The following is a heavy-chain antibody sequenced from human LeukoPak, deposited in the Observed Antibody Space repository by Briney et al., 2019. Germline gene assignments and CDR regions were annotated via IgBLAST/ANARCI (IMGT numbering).Heavy chain of an antibody. V-gene: IGHV3-48*03. D-gene: IGHD2-21*02. CDR1: GFTFSSYE. J-gene: IGHJ2*01. CDR2: ISISGSTI. CDR3: ARDRLYCGGDCYQLDL. Sequence: GGSLRDSFQPSGFTFSSYERNWVRQAPGKGLEGVSYISISGSTIYYADSVKGRFTISRDNAKNSLYLQMNSLRAEDTAVYYCARDRLYCGGDCYQLDLWGRGTLVTVSS.